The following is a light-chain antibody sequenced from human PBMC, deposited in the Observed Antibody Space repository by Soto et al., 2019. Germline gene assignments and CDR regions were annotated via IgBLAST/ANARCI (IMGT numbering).Light chain of an antibody. V-gene: IGLV2-14*01. CDR3: SSHGGIKNVV. CDR2: EVR. J-gene: IGLJ2*01. Sequence: QSALTQPASVSGSPGQSITISCIGTNRDVGSYNLVSWYQQPPGEAPKLIISEVRNRPSGISYRFTGSKSGNTASLTISGLQAEDEADYYCSSHGGIKNVVFGGGTKLTVL. CDR1: NRDVGSYNL.